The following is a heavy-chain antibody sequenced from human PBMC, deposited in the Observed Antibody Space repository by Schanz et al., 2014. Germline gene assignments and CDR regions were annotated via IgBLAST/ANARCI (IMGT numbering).Heavy chain of an antibody. CDR2: IKQDGSER. CDR1: GFTFSSYA. V-gene: IGHV3-7*03. Sequence: EVQLVESGGGLVQPGGSLRLSCAGSGFTFSSYAMNWVRQAPGKGLEWVANIKQDGSERYYVDSVKGRFTISRDNAKNSLYLEMTSLRGEDTAVYYCARENLNWEAFDIWGQGTVVTVSS. CDR3: ARENLNWEAFDI. J-gene: IGHJ3*02. D-gene: IGHD7-27*01.